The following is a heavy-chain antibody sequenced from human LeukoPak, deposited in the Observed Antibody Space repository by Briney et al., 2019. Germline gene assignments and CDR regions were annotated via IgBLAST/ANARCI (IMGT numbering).Heavy chain of an antibody. V-gene: IGHV1-46*01. J-gene: IGHJ4*02. CDR2: IYPSDGST. CDR3: ARDQEGFDY. CDR1: GYTFTSNY. Sequence: EASVTVSCTASGYTFTSNYIHWVRQAPGQGLEWMGMIYPSDGSTSYAQKFQGRVTVTRDTSTSTVHMELSGLRSEDTAVYYCARDQEGFDYWGQGTLVTVSS.